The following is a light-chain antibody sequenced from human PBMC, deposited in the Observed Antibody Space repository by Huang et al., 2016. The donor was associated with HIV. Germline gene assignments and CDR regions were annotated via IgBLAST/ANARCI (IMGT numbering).Light chain of an antibody. CDR3: HQYNNWPRT. Sequence: EIVMTQSPATLAVSPGERATLSCRASQSVSSNLAWYQQKPGQAPRLLIYGASLRATGIPARFSGSGSGTEFTLTISSLQSEDFAVYYCHQYNNWPRTFGQGTKVEIK. J-gene: IGKJ1*01. CDR1: QSVSSN. V-gene: IGKV3-15*01. CDR2: GAS.